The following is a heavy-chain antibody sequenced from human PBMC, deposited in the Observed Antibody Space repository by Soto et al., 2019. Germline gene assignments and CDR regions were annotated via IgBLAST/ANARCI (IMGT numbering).Heavy chain of an antibody. Sequence: EVQLVESGGGLVQPGGSLRLSCAASGFIFSDYFMDWVRQVPGKGLEWVGRSTNKRNSYTTVYAASVKSRYTISRDDSKTSLYLQMTSLKTEDTALYYSVTEYYGGCDNWGQGTLVIVSS. J-gene: IGHJ4*02. D-gene: IGHD2-21*01. CDR2: STNKRNSYTT. CDR1: GFIFSDYF. CDR3: VTEYYGGCDN. V-gene: IGHV3-72*01.